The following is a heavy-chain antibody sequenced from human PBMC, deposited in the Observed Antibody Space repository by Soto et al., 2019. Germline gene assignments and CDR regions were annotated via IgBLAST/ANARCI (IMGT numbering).Heavy chain of an antibody. J-gene: IGHJ6*02. Sequence: SETLSLTCTVSGGSISSGGYYWSWIRQHPGKGLEWIGYIYYSGSTYYNPSLKSRVTISVDTSKNQFSLKLSSVTAADTAVYYCVRERLADRPLHYYGMDGWGQGTTGTVS. CDR2: IYYSGST. CDR3: VRERLADRPLHYYGMDG. CDR1: GGSISSGGYY. D-gene: IGHD6-6*01. V-gene: IGHV4-31*03.